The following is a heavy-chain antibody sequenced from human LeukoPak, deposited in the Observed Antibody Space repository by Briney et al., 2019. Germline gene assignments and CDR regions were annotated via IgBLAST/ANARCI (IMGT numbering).Heavy chain of an antibody. J-gene: IGHJ4*02. CDR3: ARGRPHGNDY. D-gene: IGHD2-15*01. V-gene: IGHV3-74*01. CDR2: INSDGSST. Sequence: GGSLRLSCAASGFTFSSYWMHWVRRAPGKGPVWVSRINSDGSSTSYADSVKGRFSISRDNAKNTLYLQMNSLRVEDTAVYYCARGRPHGNDYWGQGTLVTVSS. CDR1: GFTFSSYW.